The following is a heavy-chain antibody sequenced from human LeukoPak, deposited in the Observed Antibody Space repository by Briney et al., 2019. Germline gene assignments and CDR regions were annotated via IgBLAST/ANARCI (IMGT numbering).Heavy chain of an antibody. CDR3: ARDMVDSSGYYPFDY. CDR2: IIPIFGTA. J-gene: IGHJ4*02. CDR1: GGTFSSYA. V-gene: IGHV1-69*05. Sequence: SVKVSCKASGGTFSSYAISWVRQAPGQGLEWMGRIIPIFGTANYAQKFQGRVTITTDESTGTAYMELSSLRSEDTAVYYCARDMVDSSGYYPFDYWGQGTLVTVSS. D-gene: IGHD3-22*01.